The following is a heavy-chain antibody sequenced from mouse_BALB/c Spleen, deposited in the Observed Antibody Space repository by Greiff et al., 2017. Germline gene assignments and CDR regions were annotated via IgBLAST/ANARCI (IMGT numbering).Heavy chain of an antibody. CDR2: ISYSGST. J-gene: IGHJ2*01. Sequence: EVKLQESGPSLVKPSQTLSLTCSVTGDSITSGYWNWIRKFPGNKLEYMGYISYSGSTYYNPSLKSRISITRDTSKNQYYLQLNSVTTEDTATYYCARSYGNYVGYFDYWGQGTTLTVSS. D-gene: IGHD2-1*01. CDR1: GDSITSGY. CDR3: ARSYGNYVGYFDY. V-gene: IGHV3-8*02.